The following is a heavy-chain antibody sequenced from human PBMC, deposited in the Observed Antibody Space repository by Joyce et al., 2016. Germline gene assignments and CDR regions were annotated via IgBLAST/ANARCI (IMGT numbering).Heavy chain of an antibody. CDR3: ARGYTSGSIDY. CDR1: GFSFSDYW. J-gene: IGHJ4*02. D-gene: IGHD3-16*01. CDR2: INKDGSST. Sequence: EVHLAEAGGGIVQPGGSLRLSYVASGFSFSDYWMYWVRQVPGKGPIWVSHINKDGSSTTYADSVKGRFTVSRDNAKNTLYLQLSSLTVDDMSLYYCARGYTSGSIDYWGRGAPVIVSS. V-gene: IGHV3-74*01.